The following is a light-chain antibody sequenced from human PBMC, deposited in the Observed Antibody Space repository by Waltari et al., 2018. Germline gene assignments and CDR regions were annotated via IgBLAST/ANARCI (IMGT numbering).Light chain of an antibody. CDR1: QDISNY. CDR2: DAS. J-gene: IGKJ4*01. V-gene: IGKV1-33*01. CDR3: QQYDNLPLT. Sequence: DIQMTQSPSSLSASVGDRVTITCQARQDISNYLNGYQQKPRKAPKLLIYDASNLETGVPSRFSGRGSGTDVTFTISSLQPEEIATYYCQQYDNLPLTFGGRTKVAIK.